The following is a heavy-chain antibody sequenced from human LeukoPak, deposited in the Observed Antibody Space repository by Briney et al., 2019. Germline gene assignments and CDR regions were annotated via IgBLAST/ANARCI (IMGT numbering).Heavy chain of an antibody. D-gene: IGHD6-13*01. V-gene: IGHV4-34*01. CDR3: ARARNSSSYAFDI. CDR2: INHSGST. CDR1: GGSFSGYY. J-gene: IGHJ3*02. Sequence: SETLSLTCAVYGGSFSGYYWSWIRQPPGKGLEWIGEINHSGSTNYNPSLKSRVTISVDTSKNQFSLKLSSVTAADTAVYYCARARNSSSYAFDIWGQGTMVTVSS.